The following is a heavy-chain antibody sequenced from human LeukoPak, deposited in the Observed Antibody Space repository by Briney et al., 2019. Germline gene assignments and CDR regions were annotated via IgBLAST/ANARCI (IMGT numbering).Heavy chain of an antibody. V-gene: IGHV4-31*03. CDR1: GGSISSGGYY. CDR3: ARDGPVTGPYCFDY. D-gene: IGHD6-19*01. J-gene: IGHJ4*02. Sequence: SSETLSLTCTVSGGSISSGGYYWSWIRQHPGKGLEWIGYIYYSGSTYYNPSLKSRVTISVDTSKNQFSLKLSSVTAADTAVYYCARDGPVTGPYCFDYWGQGTLVTVSS. CDR2: IYYSGST.